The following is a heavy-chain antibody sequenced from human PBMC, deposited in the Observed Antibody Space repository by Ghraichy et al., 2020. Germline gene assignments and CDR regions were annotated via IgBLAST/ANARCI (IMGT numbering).Heavy chain of an antibody. J-gene: IGHJ5*02. CDR2: ISPSGDGT. D-gene: IGHD2-2*02. CDR3: AKYLTSGYCRRSSCYTLDP. CDR1: GFTFSTHA. V-gene: IGHV3-23*01. Sequence: GGSLRLSCTASGFTFSTHAMSWVRQAPGKGLEWVAVISPSGDGTYYADSVKGRFTISRDNSKDTLYLQINSPRGEDTAVYFCAKYLTSGYCRRSSCYTLDPWGQGTLVTVSS.